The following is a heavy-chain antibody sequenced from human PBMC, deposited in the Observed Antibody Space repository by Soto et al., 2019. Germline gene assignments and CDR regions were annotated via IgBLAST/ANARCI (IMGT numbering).Heavy chain of an antibody. D-gene: IGHD6-13*01. J-gene: IGHJ6*02. CDR2: FYPGDSTS. Sequence: GESLKISCKTSGYSFISYWVAWVRQLPGKGLEWMGTFYPGDSTSTYSPSFQGQVTISVDKSISTAYLQLSSLKASDTAMYYCARLGAAAEMGGMDVWGQGTTVTVSS. CDR1: GYSFISYW. V-gene: IGHV5-51*01. CDR3: ARLGAAAEMGGMDV.